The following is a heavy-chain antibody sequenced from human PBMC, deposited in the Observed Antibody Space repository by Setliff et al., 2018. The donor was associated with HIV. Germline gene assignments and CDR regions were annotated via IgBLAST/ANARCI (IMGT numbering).Heavy chain of an antibody. D-gene: IGHD6-19*01. J-gene: IGHJ4*02. Sequence: PGGSLRLSCAASGFTFSSYAMHWVRQAPGKGLEWVAVISYDGSNKYYADSVKGRFTISRDNAKNSLYLQMTSLRVEDTASYYCAKSYLERNSGWHGGQGTLVT. V-gene: IGHV3-30*01. CDR1: GFTFSSYA. CDR2: ISYDGSNK. CDR3: AKSYLERNSGWH.